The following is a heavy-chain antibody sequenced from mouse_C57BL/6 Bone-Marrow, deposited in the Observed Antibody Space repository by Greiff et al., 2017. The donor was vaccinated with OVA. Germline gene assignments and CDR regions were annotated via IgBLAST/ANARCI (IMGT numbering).Heavy chain of an antibody. V-gene: IGHV1-69*01. CDR2: IDPSDSYT. J-gene: IGHJ4*01. CDR3: AREAQAPYYAMDY. D-gene: IGHD3-2*02. CDR1: GYTFTSYW. Sequence: VQLQQPGAELVMPGASVKLSCKASGYTFTSYWMHWVKQRPGQGLAWIGEIDPSDSYTNYNQKFKGKSTLTVDKSSSTAYMQLSSLTSEDSAVYYCAREAQAPYYAMDYWGQGTSVTVSS.